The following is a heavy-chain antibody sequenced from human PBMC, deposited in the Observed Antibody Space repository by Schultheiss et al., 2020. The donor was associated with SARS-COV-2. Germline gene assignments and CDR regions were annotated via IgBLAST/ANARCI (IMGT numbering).Heavy chain of an antibody. CDR1: GFTFSSYD. CDR3: ARGRSSVDYGETGGFDP. J-gene: IGHJ5*02. D-gene: IGHD4-17*01. Sequence: GGSLRLSCAASGFTFSSYDMHWVRQATGKGLEWVSAIGTAGDTYYPGSVKGRFTISRENAKNSLYLQMNSLRAGDTAVYYCARGRSSVDYGETGGFDPWGQGTLVTVSS. CDR2: IGTAGDT. V-gene: IGHV3-13*01.